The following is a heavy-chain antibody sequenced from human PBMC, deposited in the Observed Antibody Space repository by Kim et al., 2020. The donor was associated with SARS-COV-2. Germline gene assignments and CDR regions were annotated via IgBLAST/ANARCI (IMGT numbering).Heavy chain of an antibody. CDR1: GGSISSYY. D-gene: IGHD6-13*01. CDR3: ARDSSSLYAFDI. V-gene: IGHV4-59*01. CDR2: IYYSGST. Sequence: SETLSLTCTVSGGSISSYYWSWIRQPPGKGLEWIGYIYYSGSTNYKPSLKSRVTISVDTSKNQFSLKLSSVTAADTAVYYCARDSSSLYAFDIWGQGTMVTVSS. J-gene: IGHJ3*02.